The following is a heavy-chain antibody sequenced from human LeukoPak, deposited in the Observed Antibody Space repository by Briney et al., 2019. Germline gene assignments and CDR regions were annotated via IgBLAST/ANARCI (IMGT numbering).Heavy chain of an antibody. CDR3: ARDRHEYYYDSSGYYCLDY. CDR2: IKQDGSEK. D-gene: IGHD3-22*01. CDR1: GFSFSTYW. V-gene: IGHV3-7*01. J-gene: IGHJ4*02. Sequence: GGSLRLSCGASGFSFSTYWMDWVRQAPGKGLELEANIKQDGSEKYYVDSVKGRFTISRDNAKNSLYLQMNSLRAEDTAVYYCARDRHEYYYDSSGYYCLDYWGQGTLVTVSS.